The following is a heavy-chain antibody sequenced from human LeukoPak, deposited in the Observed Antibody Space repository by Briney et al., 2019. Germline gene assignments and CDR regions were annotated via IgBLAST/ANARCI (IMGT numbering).Heavy chain of an antibody. Sequence: GGSLRLSCAASGFTFSSYAMSWVRQAPGKGLEWVSAISASGGSTFYANSVKGRFTISRDNSKNTLYLQMNSLRAEDTAVYYCAKDFKAVAGTPDYWGQGTLVTVSS. V-gene: IGHV3-23*01. J-gene: IGHJ4*02. D-gene: IGHD6-19*01. CDR3: AKDFKAVAGTPDY. CDR1: GFTFSSYA. CDR2: ISASGGST.